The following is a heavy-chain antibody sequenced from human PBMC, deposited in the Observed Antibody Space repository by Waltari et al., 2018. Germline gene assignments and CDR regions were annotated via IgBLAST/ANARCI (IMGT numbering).Heavy chain of an antibody. CDR2: IYYTGST. CDR1: GGSFSSSSYY. D-gene: IGHD2-2*01. J-gene: IGHJ4*02. Sequence: QLQLQESGPGLVKPSETLSLTCTVSGGSFSSSSYYWGWIRQPPGKGLEWIGSIYYTGSTYYTLSLKSRVTISIDTSKNHFSLKLNSVTAADTAVYYCARQGYCSSTTCSASFDYWGQGTLVTVSS. CDR3: ARQGYCSSTTCSASFDY. V-gene: IGHV4-39*01.